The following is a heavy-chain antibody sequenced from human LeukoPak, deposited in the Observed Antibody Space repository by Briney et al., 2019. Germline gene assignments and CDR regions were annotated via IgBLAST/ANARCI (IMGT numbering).Heavy chain of an antibody. V-gene: IGHV1-18*01. CDR1: GYTFTSYG. D-gene: IGHD2-2*01. J-gene: IGHJ4*02. Sequence: ASVKVSCKASGYTFTSYGISWVRQAPGQGLEWMGWISAYNGNTNYAQKLQGRVTMTTDTSTSTAYMELRSLRSDDTAVYYCAQEGGVVVPAAPPRSWGQGTLVTVSS. CDR3: AQEGGVVVPAAPPRS. CDR2: ISAYNGNT.